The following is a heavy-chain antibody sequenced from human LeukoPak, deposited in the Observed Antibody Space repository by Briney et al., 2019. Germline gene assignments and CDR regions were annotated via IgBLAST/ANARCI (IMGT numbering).Heavy chain of an antibody. V-gene: IGHV4-34*01. J-gene: IGHJ4*02. D-gene: IGHD6-6*01. CDR2: INHSGST. Sequence: PSETLSLTCAVYGGSFSGYYWSWTRQPPGKGLEWIGEINHSGSTNYNPSLKSRVTISVDTSKNQFSLKLSSVTAADTAVYYCARGGRYSSSSGLYFDYWGQGTLVTVSS. CDR3: ARGGRYSSSSGLYFDY. CDR1: GGSFSGYY.